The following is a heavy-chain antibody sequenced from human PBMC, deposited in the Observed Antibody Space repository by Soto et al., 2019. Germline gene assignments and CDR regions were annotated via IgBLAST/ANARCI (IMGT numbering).Heavy chain of an antibody. CDR2: ISSSGAGT. J-gene: IGHJ4*02. Sequence: GGSLRLSCAASGFTFSSYAMSWVRQAPGKGLEWVSTISSSGAGTYYADSVKGRFTISRDNSKNTLSLQMNRLRAEDTAVYYCAKGLGPVTGTVFGFWGQGILVTVSS. CDR1: GFTFSSYA. V-gene: IGHV3-23*01. CDR3: AKGLGPVTGTVFGF. D-gene: IGHD6-19*01.